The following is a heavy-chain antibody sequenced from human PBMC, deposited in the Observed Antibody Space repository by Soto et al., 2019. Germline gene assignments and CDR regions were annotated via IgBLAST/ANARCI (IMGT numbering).Heavy chain of an antibody. CDR1: GFTFSSYA. CDR3: AKRLTYYDFWSGSLGLDY. V-gene: IGHV3-23*01. Sequence: PGGSLRLSCAASGFTFSSYAMSWVRQAPGKGLEWVSAISGSGGSTYYADSVKGRFTISRDNSKNTLYLQMNSLRAEDTAVYYCAKRLTYYDFWSGSLGLDYWGQGNLVTVSS. D-gene: IGHD3-3*01. CDR2: ISGSGGST. J-gene: IGHJ4*02.